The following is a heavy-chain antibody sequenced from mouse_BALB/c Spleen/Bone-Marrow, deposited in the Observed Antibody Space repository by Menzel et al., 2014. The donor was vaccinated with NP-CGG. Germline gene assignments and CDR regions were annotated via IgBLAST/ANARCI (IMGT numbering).Heavy chain of an antibody. Sequence: VQLQQPGAELVKPGASVKLSCTASGFNIKDTYMHWVKQRPEQGLEWIGRIDPANGNTKYDPKFQGKATITADTSSNTAYLQLSSLTSEDTAVYYWASYYYGHYFDYWGQGTTLTVSS. V-gene: IGHV14-3*02. CDR1: GFNIKDTY. J-gene: IGHJ2*01. D-gene: IGHD1-1*01. CDR3: ASYYYGHYFDY. CDR2: IDPANGNT.